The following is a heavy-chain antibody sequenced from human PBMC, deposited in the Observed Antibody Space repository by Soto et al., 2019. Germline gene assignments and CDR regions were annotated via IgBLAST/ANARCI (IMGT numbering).Heavy chain of an antibody. J-gene: IGHJ4*02. CDR1: GGTFSSYA. CDR2: IIPIFGTA. CDR3: ARTYDTTGPIDY. D-gene: IGHD3-9*01. V-gene: IGHV1-69*13. Sequence: SVKVSCKASGGTFSSYAISCVRQAPGQGLEWMGGIIPIFGTANYAQKFQGRVTITADESTSTAYMELSSLRSEDTAVYYCARTYDTTGPIDYWGQGTLVTVSS.